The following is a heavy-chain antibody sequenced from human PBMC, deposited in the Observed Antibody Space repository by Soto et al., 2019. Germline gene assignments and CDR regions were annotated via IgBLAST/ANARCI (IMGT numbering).Heavy chain of an antibody. CDR3: ARGSIAARPSYYYYGMDV. Sequence: VKVSCKAPGYTFTSYYMHWVRQAPGQGLEWMGIINPSGGSTSYAQKFQGRVTMTRDTSTSTVYMELSSLRSEDTAVYYCARGSIAARPSYYYYGMDVWGQGTTVTVSS. CDR2: INPSGGST. V-gene: IGHV1-46*01. J-gene: IGHJ6*02. CDR1: GYTFTSYY. D-gene: IGHD6-6*01.